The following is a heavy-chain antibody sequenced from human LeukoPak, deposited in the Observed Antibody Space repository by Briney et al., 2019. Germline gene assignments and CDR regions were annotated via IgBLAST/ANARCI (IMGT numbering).Heavy chain of an antibody. V-gene: IGHV1-2*02. CDR3: ARDQVVAAIYDY. CDR2: INPNSGGT. CDR1: GYTFTGYY. Sequence: ASVKVSCKASGYTFTGYYMHGVRQAPGQGLEWMGWINPNSGGTNYAQKFQGRVTMTRDTSISTAYMELSRLRSDDTAVYYCARDQVVAAIYDYWGQGTLVTVSS. D-gene: IGHD2-21*02. J-gene: IGHJ4*02.